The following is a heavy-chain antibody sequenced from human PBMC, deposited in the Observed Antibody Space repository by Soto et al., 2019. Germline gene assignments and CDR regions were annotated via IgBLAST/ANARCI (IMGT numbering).Heavy chain of an antibody. CDR3: ARVVVITTGPDY. J-gene: IGHJ4*02. V-gene: IGHV4-34*01. Sequence: QVQLQQWGAGLLKPSETLSLTCAVYGGSFSGYYWSWIRQPPGKGLEWIGEINHSGSTNYNPSLKSRVTISVDTSKNQFSLKLSSVTAADTAVYYCARVVVITTGPDYWGQGTLVTVSS. CDR1: GGSFSGYY. CDR2: INHSGST. D-gene: IGHD3-22*01.